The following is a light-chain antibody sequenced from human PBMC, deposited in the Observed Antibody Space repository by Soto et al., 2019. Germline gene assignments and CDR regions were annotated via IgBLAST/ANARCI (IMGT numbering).Light chain of an antibody. Sequence: EIVLTQSPGTLSLSPGERATLSCRASQSVSSSYLAWYQQKPGQAPRLLIYGASSRVTGIPDRFSVSGSVTDFTLTISRLEPEDFAVYYCHQFLSSPQTFGGGTKVEIK. V-gene: IGKV3-20*01. J-gene: IGKJ4*01. CDR1: QSVSSSY. CDR3: HQFLSSPQT. CDR2: GAS.